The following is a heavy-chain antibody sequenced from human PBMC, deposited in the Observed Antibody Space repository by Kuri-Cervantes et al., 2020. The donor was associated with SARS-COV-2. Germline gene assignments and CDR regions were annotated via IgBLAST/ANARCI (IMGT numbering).Heavy chain of an antibody. CDR1: GSTFSGSA. V-gene: IGHV1-58*02. CDR3: APFYYRSINNWSDP. Sequence: SVKVSCTASGSTFSGSAIQWVRQARGQRLEWIGWIVVGSGNTDYAREFQERVTITRDMSTTTVYMELSGLRSDDTAMYYCAPFYYRSINNWSDPWGQGTQVTVSS. D-gene: IGHD3-10*01. CDR2: IVVGSGNT. J-gene: IGHJ5*02.